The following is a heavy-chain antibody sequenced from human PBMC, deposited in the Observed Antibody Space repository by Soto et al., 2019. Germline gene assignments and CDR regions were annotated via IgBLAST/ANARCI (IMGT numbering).Heavy chain of an antibody. CDR1: GFIFSSYS. D-gene: IGHD6-25*01. V-gene: IGHV3-21*02. Sequence: EVQLVESGGGLVKPGGSLRLSCVGPGFIFSSYSMNWVRQAPGKRLEWVSSISGGSAYIYYADSVKGRFTISRDNAKVSLYLELNSLRVEDTAVYYCVRVWRLVGRYGMDVWGQGTTVTVSS. CDR2: ISGGSAYI. CDR3: VRVWRLVGRYGMDV. J-gene: IGHJ6*02.